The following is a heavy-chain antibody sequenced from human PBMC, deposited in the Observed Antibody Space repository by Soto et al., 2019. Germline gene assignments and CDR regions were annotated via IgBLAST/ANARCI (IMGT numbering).Heavy chain of an antibody. CDR2: INHSGST. J-gene: IGHJ5*02. Sequence: SETLSLTCAVYGGSFSGYYWSWIRQPPGKVLEWIGAINHSGSTNYNPSLKSRVTVSVDTSKNQFSLKLSSVAAADTAVYYCARISYYYDSSGYYFKTNWFDPWGQGTLVTVSS. D-gene: IGHD3-22*01. CDR3: ARISYYYDSSGYYFKTNWFDP. V-gene: IGHV4-34*01. CDR1: GGSFSGYY.